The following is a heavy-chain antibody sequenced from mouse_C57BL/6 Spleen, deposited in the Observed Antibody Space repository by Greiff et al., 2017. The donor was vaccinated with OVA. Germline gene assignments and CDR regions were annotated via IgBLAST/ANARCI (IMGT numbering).Heavy chain of an antibody. V-gene: IGHV5-17*01. J-gene: IGHJ3*01. CDR2: ISSGSSTF. CDR3: ARSSTGTGFAY. Sequence: EVKLQESGGGLVKPGGSLKLSCAASGFTFSDYGLNWVRQAPEKGLEWVAYISSGSSTFYYADTVKGRLTISRANAKSTLFLQMTSLRSEDTAMYYCARSSTGTGFAYWGKGTLVTVSA. CDR1: GFTFSDYG. D-gene: IGHD4-1*02.